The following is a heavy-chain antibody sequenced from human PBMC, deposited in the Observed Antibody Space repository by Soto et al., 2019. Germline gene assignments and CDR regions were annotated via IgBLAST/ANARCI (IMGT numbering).Heavy chain of an antibody. CDR3: AKDVQNLENGGYEGGAGDYYFDY. J-gene: IGHJ4*02. D-gene: IGHD3-22*01. V-gene: IGHV3-23*01. CDR2: ISGSGGST. CDR1: GFTFSSYA. Sequence: EVQLLESGGGLVQPGGSLRLSCAASGFTFSSYAMSWVRQAPGKGLEWVSAISGSGGSTYYADSVKGRFTISRDNSKNTLDLQMNSLRAEDTAVYYCAKDVQNLENGGYEGGAGDYYFDYWGQGTLVTVSS.